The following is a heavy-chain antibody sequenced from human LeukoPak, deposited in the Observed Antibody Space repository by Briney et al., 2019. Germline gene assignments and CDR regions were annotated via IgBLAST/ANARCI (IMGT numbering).Heavy chain of an antibody. Sequence: PGGSLRLSCAASGFTFSSYAMSWVRQAPGKGLEWVSAISGSGGSTYYADSVKGRFTISRGNSKNTLYLQMNSLRAEDTAVYYCAKGGGFSSGWYVDYWGQGTLVTVSS. J-gene: IGHJ4*02. V-gene: IGHV3-23*01. CDR2: ISGSGGST. CDR3: AKGGGFSSGWYVDY. D-gene: IGHD6-19*01. CDR1: GFTFSSYA.